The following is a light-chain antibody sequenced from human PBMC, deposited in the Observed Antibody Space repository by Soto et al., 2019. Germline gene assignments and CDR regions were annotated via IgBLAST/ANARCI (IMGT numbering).Light chain of an antibody. CDR1: QSVGRN. CDR3: QQYNNWPYT. Sequence: EIVMTQSPVALSVSPGERAALSCRAGQSVGRNFAWYQQRPGQAPRVLIYGTSTRATGVPARFSGSGSGTDFTLTISSLQSEDFAVYYCQQYNNWPYTFGQGTRLEI. V-gene: IGKV3-15*01. J-gene: IGKJ2*01. CDR2: GTS.